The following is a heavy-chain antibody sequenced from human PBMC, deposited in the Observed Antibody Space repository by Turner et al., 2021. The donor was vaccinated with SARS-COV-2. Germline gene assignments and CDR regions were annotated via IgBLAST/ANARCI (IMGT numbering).Heavy chain of an antibody. D-gene: IGHD2-2*01. J-gene: IGHJ6*02. CDR3: ARQRLVVVPAAIINGMDV. V-gene: IGHV4-39*01. CDR1: GCSLRSSSYY. CDR2: ISYSGST. Sequence: QLQLQESGPGLVKPSETLSLTCTVSGCSLRSSSYYWGWIRQPPGKGLEWIGSISYSGSTYYNPSRKSRVTISVDTSKNQFSLKMSSVTAADTAVYYCARQRLVVVPAAIINGMDVWGQGTTVTVSS.